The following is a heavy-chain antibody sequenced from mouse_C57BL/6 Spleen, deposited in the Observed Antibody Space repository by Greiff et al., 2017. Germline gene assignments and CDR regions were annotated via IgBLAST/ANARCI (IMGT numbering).Heavy chain of an antibody. CDR1: GYTFTSYW. V-gene: IGHV1-7*01. J-gene: IGHJ2*01. Sequence: QVQLQQSGAELAKPGASVKLSCKASGYTFTSYWMHWVKQRHGQGLEWIGYINPSSGYTKYNQKFKDKATLTADKSSSTAYMQLSRLTYEDAAVYYCARTGFTTESLDYWGQGTTLTGSS. CDR2: INPSSGYT. CDR3: ARTGFTTESLDY. D-gene: IGHD1-1*01.